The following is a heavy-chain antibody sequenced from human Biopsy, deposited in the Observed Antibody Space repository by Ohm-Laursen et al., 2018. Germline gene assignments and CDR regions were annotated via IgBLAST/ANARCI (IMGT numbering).Heavy chain of an antibody. CDR1: GGSITSRTHY. J-gene: IGHJ5*02. CDR2: VYYSGNT. CDR3: ARHDLSDFWSGYPNFFDR. V-gene: IGHV4-39*01. D-gene: IGHD3-3*01. Sequence: PGTLSLTCALSGGSITSRTHYWGWIRQTPGKGLEWIGTVYYSGNTYDNPSLKNRVIISVDTSKNQFSLSLKTVTAADTAVYYCARHDLSDFWSGYPNFFDRWGQGTLVTVSS.